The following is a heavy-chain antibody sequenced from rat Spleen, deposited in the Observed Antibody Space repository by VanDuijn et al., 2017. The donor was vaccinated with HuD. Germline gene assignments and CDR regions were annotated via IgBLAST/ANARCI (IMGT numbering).Heavy chain of an antibody. Sequence: EVQLVESDGGLVQPGRSLKLSCAASGFTFSDYYMAWVRQAPTKGLEWVATIIYDGSTTFYRDSVKGRFTISRDNAKSTLYLQMDSLRSEDTAIYYCARPTTGIPFNYWGQGVMVTVSS. D-gene: IGHD1-9*01. V-gene: IGHV5-17*01. CDR3: ARPTTGIPFNY. CDR1: GFTFSDYY. J-gene: IGHJ2*01. CDR2: IIYDGSTT.